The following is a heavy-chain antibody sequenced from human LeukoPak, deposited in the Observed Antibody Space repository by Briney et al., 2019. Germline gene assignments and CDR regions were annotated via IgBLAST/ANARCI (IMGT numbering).Heavy chain of an antibody. CDR3: ARDLAFTMTM. CDR1: GFTFSDYY. J-gene: IGHJ1*01. V-gene: IGHV3-11*01. D-gene: IGHD3-22*01. Sequence: PGGSLRLSCAASGFTFSDYYMNWVRQAPGKGLEWISYIVPSGTIMKYADSVRGRFTISRDNAENSLYLQMNSLRAEDTAVYYCARDLAFTMTMWGQGTLVTVSS. CDR2: IVPSGTIM.